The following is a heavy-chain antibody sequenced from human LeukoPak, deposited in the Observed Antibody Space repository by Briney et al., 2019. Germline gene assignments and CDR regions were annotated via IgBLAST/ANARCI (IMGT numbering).Heavy chain of an antibody. Sequence: GGSLRLSCLASEFSFSSYSMNWVRQAPGKGLEWISYISHGSHTIYYADSVKGRFTISRDNSKNSLFLQMNSLRAEDTAMYYCSTSHNGDPDHFDYWGQGTLVTVSS. J-gene: IGHJ4*02. CDR2: ISHGSHTI. D-gene: IGHD4-17*01. V-gene: IGHV3-48*04. CDR1: EFSFSSYS. CDR3: STSHNGDPDHFDY.